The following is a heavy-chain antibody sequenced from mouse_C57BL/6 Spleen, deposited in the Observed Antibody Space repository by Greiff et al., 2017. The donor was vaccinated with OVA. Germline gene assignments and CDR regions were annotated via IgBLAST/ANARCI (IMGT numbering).Heavy chain of an antibody. V-gene: IGHV5-4*01. CDR2: ISDGGSYT. Sequence: EVQVVESGGGLVKPGGSLKLSCAASGFTFSSYAMSWVRQTPEKRLEWVATISDGGSYTYYPDNVKGRFTISRDNAKNNLYLQMSHLKSEDTAMYYCARGPLAYWGQGTLVTVSA. CDR3: ARGPLAY. CDR1: GFTFSSYA. J-gene: IGHJ3*01.